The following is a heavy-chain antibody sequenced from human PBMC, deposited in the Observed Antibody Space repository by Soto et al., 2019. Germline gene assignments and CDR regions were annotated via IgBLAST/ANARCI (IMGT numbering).Heavy chain of an antibody. Sequence: QVQLVQSGPEVKKPGSSVKVSCKASGGSFRSDVFSWVRQAPGQGLEWMGRIIPIFGAANYAQKFQDRVTISAEKASSTVYMELSSLTSDDTAVYYGARDPGQDCSTTSCYHRGWFDPWGQGTVVTVSS. CDR1: GGSFRSDV. J-gene: IGHJ5*02. CDR2: IIPIFGAA. V-gene: IGHV1-69*06. CDR3: ARDPGQDCSTTSCYHRGWFDP. D-gene: IGHD2-2*01.